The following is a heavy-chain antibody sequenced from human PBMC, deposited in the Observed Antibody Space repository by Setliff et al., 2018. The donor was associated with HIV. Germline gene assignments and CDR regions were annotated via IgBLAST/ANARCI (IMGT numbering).Heavy chain of an antibody. V-gene: IGHV4-38-2*02. J-gene: IGHJ4*02. CDR1: GHSITSDYQ. Sequence: SETLSLTCTVSGHSITSDYQWGWIRQPPGKGLERIGSIYHSGSTYYNPSLKSRVTISVDTTKSQISLKLISVTAADTAVFYCVRVDYGDYDFDYWGQGTLVTVSS. D-gene: IGHD4-17*01. CDR3: VRVDYGDYDFDY. CDR2: IYHSGST.